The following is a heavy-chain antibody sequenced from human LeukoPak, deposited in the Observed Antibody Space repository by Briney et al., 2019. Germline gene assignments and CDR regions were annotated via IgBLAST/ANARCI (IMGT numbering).Heavy chain of an antibody. V-gene: IGHV3-33*06. J-gene: IGHJ4*02. Sequence: HPGGSLRLSCAASGFTFRNYAMHWVRQAPGKGLEWVAVLWYDGSNTNHADSVKGRFTISRDNSKNTLCLQMNSLRAEDTAVYYCAKDLSGSYSIDYWGQGTLVTVSS. CDR1: GFTFRNYA. D-gene: IGHD1-26*01. CDR2: LWYDGSNT. CDR3: AKDLSGSYSIDY.